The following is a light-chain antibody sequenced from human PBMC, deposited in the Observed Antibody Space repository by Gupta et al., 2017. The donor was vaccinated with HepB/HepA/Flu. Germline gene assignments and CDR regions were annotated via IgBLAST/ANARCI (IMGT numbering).Light chain of an antibody. CDR1: QDISNY. CDR2: DAS. CDR3: QQYDNLP. Sequence: DIQMTQSPSSLSASVGDRVTITCQAGQDISNYLNWYQQKPGKAPKLLIYDASNLETGVPSRFSGSGSGTDFTFTISSLQPEDIATYYCQQYDNLPFGPGTKVDIK. V-gene: IGKV1-33*01. J-gene: IGKJ3*01.